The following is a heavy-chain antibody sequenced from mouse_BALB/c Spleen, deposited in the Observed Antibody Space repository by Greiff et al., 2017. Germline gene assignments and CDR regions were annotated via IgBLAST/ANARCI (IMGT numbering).Heavy chain of an antibody. CDR2: IYPGDGDT. CDR3: ARDYDYDYAMDY. CDR1: GYAFSSSW. V-gene: IGHV1-82*01. D-gene: IGHD2-4*01. J-gene: IGHJ4*01. Sequence: QVQLQQSGPELVKPGASVKISCKASGYAFSSSWMNWVKQRPGQGLEWIGRIYPGDGDTNYNGKFKGKATLTADKSSSTAYMQLSSLTSVDSAVYFCARDYDYDYAMDYWGQGTSVTVSS.